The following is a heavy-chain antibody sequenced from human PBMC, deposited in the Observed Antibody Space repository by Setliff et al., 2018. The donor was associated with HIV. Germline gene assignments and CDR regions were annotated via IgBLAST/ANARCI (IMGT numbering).Heavy chain of an antibody. Sequence: SETLSLTCTVSGGSISSSSHYWGWIRQPPGKGLEWIGSKYYSGSTNHNPSLKSRVTISVDTSKKQFSLRLSSVTAADTAVYYCARGTSGGHSSGYYYFDYWGHGTLVTVSS. CDR3: ARGTSGGHSSGYYYFDY. V-gene: IGHV4-39*07. CDR1: GGSISSSSHY. D-gene: IGHD3-22*01. J-gene: IGHJ4*01. CDR2: KYYSGST.